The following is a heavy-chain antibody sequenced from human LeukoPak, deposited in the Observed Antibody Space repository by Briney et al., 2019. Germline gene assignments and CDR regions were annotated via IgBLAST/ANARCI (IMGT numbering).Heavy chain of an antibody. Sequence: GGSLRLSCAASGLTFSSYEMNWVRQAPGKGLEWVSYISSSGSTIYYADSVKGRFTISRDNAKNSLYLQMNSLRAEDTAVYYCARDGGNYDYVWGSYPSNPFDYWGRGTLATVSP. V-gene: IGHV3-48*03. CDR2: ISSSGSTI. CDR1: GLTFSSYE. D-gene: IGHD3-16*02. CDR3: ARDGGNYDYVWGSYPSNPFDY. J-gene: IGHJ4*02.